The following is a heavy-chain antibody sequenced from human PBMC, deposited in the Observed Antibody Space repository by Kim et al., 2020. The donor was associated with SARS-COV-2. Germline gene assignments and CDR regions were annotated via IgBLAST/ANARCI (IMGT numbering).Heavy chain of an antibody. CDR3: ARVRWELLRGWFDP. CDR1: GGSFSGYY. D-gene: IGHD1-26*01. J-gene: IGHJ5*02. V-gene: IGHV4-34*01. CDR2: INHSGST. Sequence: SETLSLTCAVYGGSFSGYYWSWIRQPPGKGLEWIGEINHSGSTNYNPSLKSRVTISVDTSKNQFSLKLSSVTAADTAVYYCARVRWELLRGWFDPWGQGTLVTVSS.